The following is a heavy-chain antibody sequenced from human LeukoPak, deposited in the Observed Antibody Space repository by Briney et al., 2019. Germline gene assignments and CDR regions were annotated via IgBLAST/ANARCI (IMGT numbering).Heavy chain of an antibody. V-gene: IGHV1-3*01. CDR2: INAGNGNT. D-gene: IGHD3-22*01. CDR1: GYTFTSYA. Sequence: ASVKVSRKASGYTFTSYAMHWVRQAPGQRLEWMGWINAGNGNTKYSQKFQGRVTITADESTSTAYMELSSLRSEDTAVYYCVRDGSYYDSSGYYYLYWGQGTLVTVSS. CDR3: VRDGSYYDSSGYYYLY. J-gene: IGHJ4*02.